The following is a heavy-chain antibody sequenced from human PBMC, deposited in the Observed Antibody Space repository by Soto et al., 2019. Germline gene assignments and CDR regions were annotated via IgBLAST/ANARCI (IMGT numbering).Heavy chain of an antibody. J-gene: IGHJ4*02. CDR2: ISYDGSNK. CDR1: GFTFSSYA. CDR3: ARAGLRWSTQKKLY. V-gene: IGHV3-30-3*01. Sequence: GGSLRLSCAASGFTFSSYAMHWVRQAPGKGLEWVAVISYDGSNKYYADSVKGRFTISRDNSKNTLYLQMNSLRAEDTAVYYCARAGLRWSTQKKLYWGQGTPVTVSS. D-gene: IGHD2-21*01.